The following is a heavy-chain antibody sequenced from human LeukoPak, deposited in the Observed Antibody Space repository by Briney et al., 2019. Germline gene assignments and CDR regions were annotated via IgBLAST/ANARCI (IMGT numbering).Heavy chain of an antibody. Sequence: GGSLRLSCSVSGLTFYTYAMGWVRQAPGKGLEWVSAISGRDGRTYYTDSVKGRFTISRDNNKNSLYLQMNSLRAEDTALYYCAKDGGDSSGYYPSYWGQGTLVTVSS. CDR1: GLTFYTYA. J-gene: IGHJ4*01. D-gene: IGHD3-22*01. CDR2: ISGRDGRT. CDR3: AKDGGDSSGYYPSY. V-gene: IGHV3-23*01.